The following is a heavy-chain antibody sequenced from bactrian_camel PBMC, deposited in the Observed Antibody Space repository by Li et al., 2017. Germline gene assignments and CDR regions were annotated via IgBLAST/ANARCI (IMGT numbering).Heavy chain of an antibody. CDR1: GFTFSRYY. V-gene: IGHV3S26*01. D-gene: IGHD7*01. CDR2: IDSDGST. J-gene: IGHJ6*01. Sequence: HVQLVESGGGLVQPGGSLRLSCAAFGFTFSRYYMGWFRQAPGKEREGVAAIDSDGSTSFADSVKDRFTISHDDYQNTLNLEMKNLKPEDTAMYSCAAAGLWWRCHLAEFNSWGQGTQVTVS. CDR3: AAAGLWWRCHLAEFNS.